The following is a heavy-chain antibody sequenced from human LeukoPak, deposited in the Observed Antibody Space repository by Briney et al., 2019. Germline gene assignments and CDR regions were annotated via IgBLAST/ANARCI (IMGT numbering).Heavy chain of an antibody. J-gene: IGHJ4*02. D-gene: IGHD5-18*01. CDR2: IKQDGSEK. Sequence: GGSLRLSCATSGFTFSSYWMSWVRQAPGKGLEWVANIKQDGSEKYYVDSVKGRFTISRDNAKNSLYLQMNSLRAEDTAMYYCATTGYSYGYDIDYWGQGTLVTFS. V-gene: IGHV3-7*01. CDR3: ATTGYSYGYDIDY. CDR1: GFTFSSYW.